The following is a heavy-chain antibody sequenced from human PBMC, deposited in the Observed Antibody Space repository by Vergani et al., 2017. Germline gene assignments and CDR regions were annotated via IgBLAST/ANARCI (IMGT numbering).Heavy chain of an antibody. D-gene: IGHD6-25*01. J-gene: IGHJ4*01. V-gene: IGHV3-30*18. CDR2: ISFDGTTK. Sequence: VELLESGGGLAQPGGSLRVSCSASGFRVTTYYMSWVRQAPGKGLEWVAVISFDGTTKYYADSVKGRFTISRDNSKKMLYLEMNSLRNDDTALYYCTKGPQQRLNVLDNWGQGTLVTVSS. CDR1: GFRVTTYY. CDR3: TKGPQQRLNVLDN.